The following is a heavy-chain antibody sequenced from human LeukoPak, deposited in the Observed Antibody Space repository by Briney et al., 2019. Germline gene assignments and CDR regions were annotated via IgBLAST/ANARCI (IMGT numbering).Heavy chain of an antibody. CDR3: VRGYTYGSY. V-gene: IGHV3-48*03. CDR1: GFTFSSYE. Sequence: GGSLRLSCAASGFTFSSYEMNWVRQAPGKGLEWVSYISSSGSTIYYADSVKGRFTISRDNAKNSLYLQMNSLRAEGTAVYYCVRGYTYGSYWGQGALVTVSS. J-gene: IGHJ4*02. D-gene: IGHD3-10*01. CDR2: ISSSGSTI.